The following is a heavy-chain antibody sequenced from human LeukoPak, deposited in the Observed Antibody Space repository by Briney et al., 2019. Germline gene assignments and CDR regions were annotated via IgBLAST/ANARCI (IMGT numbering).Heavy chain of an antibody. CDR3: ARGRGTSSFGLLPDYMDV. CDR1: GFTFYDYA. V-gene: IGHV3-9*01. CDR2: ISWNSGSI. D-gene: IGHD2-2*01. J-gene: IGHJ6*03. Sequence: GGSLRLSCAASGFTFYDYAMRWVRQAPGKGLEWVSGISWNSGSIGYADSVKGRFTISRDNAKNSLYLQMNSLRSEDTAVYYCARGRGTSSFGLLPDYMDVWGKGITVTVSS.